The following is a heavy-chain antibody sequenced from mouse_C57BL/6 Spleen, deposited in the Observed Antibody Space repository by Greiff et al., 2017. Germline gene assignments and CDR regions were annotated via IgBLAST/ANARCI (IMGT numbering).Heavy chain of an antibody. CDR3: ARFDGYYGMDY. V-gene: IGHV1-76*01. CDR1: GYTFTDYY. D-gene: IGHD2-3*01. CDR2: IYPGSGNT. Sequence: QVQLQQSGAELVRPGASVKLSCKASGYTFTDYYINWVKQRPGQGLEWIARIYPGSGNTYYNEKFKGKATLTAEKSSSTAYMQLSSLTSEDSSVYFCARFDGYYGMDYWGQGTSVTVSS. J-gene: IGHJ4*01.